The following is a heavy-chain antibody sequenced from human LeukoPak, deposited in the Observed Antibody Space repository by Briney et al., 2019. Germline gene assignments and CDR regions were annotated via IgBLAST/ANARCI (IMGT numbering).Heavy chain of an antibody. Sequence: GGSLRLSCAASGFTVTSNYMSWVRQAPGKGLEWVSVIYNGGSTFCADSVKGRFTISRDKSKNTLYLQMDSLRAEDTAVYYCARESSGSYFHSWGQGTLVTVSS. CDR1: GFTVTSNY. V-gene: IGHV3-53*01. CDR2: IYNGGST. CDR3: ARESSGSYFHS. D-gene: IGHD1-26*01. J-gene: IGHJ4*02.